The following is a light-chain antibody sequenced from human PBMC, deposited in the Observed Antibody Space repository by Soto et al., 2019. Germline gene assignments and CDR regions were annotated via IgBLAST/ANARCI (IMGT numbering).Light chain of an antibody. CDR3: SSHAGIINVV. CDR1: SSDVGGYNY. V-gene: IGLV2-8*01. J-gene: IGLJ3*02. CDR2: EVT. Sequence: QSLLTQPPSASGSPGQSVTISCTGTSSDVGGYNYVSWYQQHPGKAPKLIIYEVTKRPSGLPDRFSGSKSGNTASLTVSGLLAEDEDDYYCSSHAGIINVVFGGGTKVTVL.